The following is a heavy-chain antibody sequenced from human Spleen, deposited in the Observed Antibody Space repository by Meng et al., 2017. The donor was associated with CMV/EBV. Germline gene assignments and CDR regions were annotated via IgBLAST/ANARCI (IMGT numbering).Heavy chain of an antibody. CDR3: ARPAFYYYGMDV. V-gene: IGHV1-8*01. J-gene: IGHJ6*02. CDR1: GCTFTSYD. CDR2: MNPNSGNT. Sequence: ASVKVSCKASGCTFTSYDINWVRQATGQGLEWMGWMNPNSGNTGYAQKFQGRVTMTRNTSISTAYMELSSLRSEDTAVYYCARPAFYYYGMDVWGQGTTVTVSS.